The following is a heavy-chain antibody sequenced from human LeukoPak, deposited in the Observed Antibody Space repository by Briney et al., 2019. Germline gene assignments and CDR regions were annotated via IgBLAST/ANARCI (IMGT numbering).Heavy chain of an antibody. D-gene: IGHD2-15*01. CDR2: ISGSGGST. Sequence: GGSLRLSCAASGFTFSSYAMSWVRQTPRKGMEWGSAISGSGGSTYYADSVKGRFTISRDNSKTTLYLQMNSLRAEDTAVYYCAHAPGGSSSDYWGQGTLVTVSS. CDR3: AHAPGGSSSDY. V-gene: IGHV3-23*01. J-gene: IGHJ4*02. CDR1: GFTFSSYA.